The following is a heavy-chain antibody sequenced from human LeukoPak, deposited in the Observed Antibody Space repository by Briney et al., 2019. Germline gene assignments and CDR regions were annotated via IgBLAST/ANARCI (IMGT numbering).Heavy chain of an antibody. Sequence: PSETLSLTCTVSGGPISSSSYYWGWIRQPPGKGLEWIGSIYYSGSTYYNPSLKSRVTISVDTSKNQFSLKLSSVTAADTAVYYCARHPLLPTAPWVPNYFDYWGQGTLVTVSS. CDR1: GGPISSSSYY. CDR3: ARHPLLPTAPWVPNYFDY. D-gene: IGHD5-18*01. V-gene: IGHV4-39*01. CDR2: IYYSGST. J-gene: IGHJ4*02.